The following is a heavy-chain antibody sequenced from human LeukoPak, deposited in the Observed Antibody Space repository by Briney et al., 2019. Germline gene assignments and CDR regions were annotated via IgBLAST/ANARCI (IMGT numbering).Heavy chain of an antibody. V-gene: IGHV1-46*01. D-gene: IGHD3-10*01. CDR3: ARDVGFGDYGMDV. CDR2: INPSGGST. CDR1: GYAFTYYY. Sequence: ASVKVSCKASGYAFTYYYIHWVRQAPGQGLEWMGIINPSGGSTSYAQKFQGRVIMTRDTSTSTVYMELSSLRSEDTAVYYCARDVGFGDYGMDVWGQGTTVTVSS. J-gene: IGHJ6*02.